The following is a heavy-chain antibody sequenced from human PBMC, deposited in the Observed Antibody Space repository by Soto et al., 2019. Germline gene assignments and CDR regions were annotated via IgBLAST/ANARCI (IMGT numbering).Heavy chain of an antibody. Sequence: PGESLKISCKGSGYSFTSYWIGWVRQMPGKGLEWMGVIYPGDSDTRYSPSFQGQVTISADKSISTVYLQWSSLKASDTAMYYCARASGWYWLGLGYWGQGTLVTVSS. D-gene: IGHD6-19*01. CDR3: ARASGWYWLGLGY. CDR2: IYPGDSDT. J-gene: IGHJ4*02. CDR1: GYSFTSYW. V-gene: IGHV5-51*01.